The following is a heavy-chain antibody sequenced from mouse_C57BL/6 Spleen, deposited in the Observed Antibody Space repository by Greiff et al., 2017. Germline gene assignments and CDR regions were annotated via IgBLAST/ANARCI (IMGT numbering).Heavy chain of an antibody. Sequence: EVQLVESGGGLVKPGGSLKLSCAASGFTFSDYGMHWVRPAPGKGLEWVAYISSGSSTIYYADTVKGRFTISRDNAKNTLFLQMTSLRSEDTAMYYGARRYYSNWYFDVWGTGTTVTVSS. CDR1: GFTFSDYG. J-gene: IGHJ1*03. CDR2: ISSGSSTI. D-gene: IGHD2-5*01. V-gene: IGHV5-17*01. CDR3: ARRYYSNWYFDV.